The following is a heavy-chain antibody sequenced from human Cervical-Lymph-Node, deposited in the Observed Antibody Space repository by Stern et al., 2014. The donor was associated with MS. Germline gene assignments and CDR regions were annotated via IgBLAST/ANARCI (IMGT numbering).Heavy chain of an antibody. Sequence: QVQLVQSGAGVRKPGASVKVSCKASGYSFSGNHMHWVRPAPGQGLEWVGWSHPCSGDTTLEQNFQGRVSMTRDMSISTVYMKLGNLRSNDTALYYCARGRGRFMALFDSWGQGTLVTVSS. J-gene: IGHJ4*02. CDR3: ARGRGRFMALFDS. CDR1: GYSFSGNH. D-gene: IGHD3-3*01. V-gene: IGHV1-2*02. CDR2: SHPCSGDT.